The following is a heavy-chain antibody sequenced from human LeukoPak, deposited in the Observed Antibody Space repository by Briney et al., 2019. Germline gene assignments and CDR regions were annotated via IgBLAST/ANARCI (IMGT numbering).Heavy chain of an antibody. CDR1: GFTFSSYG. V-gene: IGHV3-15*01. J-gene: IGHJ5*02. D-gene: IGHD1-26*01. CDR2: IKSKTDGGTT. Sequence: KPGGSLRLSCAASGFTFSSYGMSGVRQAPGKGVEWVGRIKSKTDGGTTDYAAPVKGRFTISRDDSKTTLYLQMNSLKTEDTAVYYCTTVTRGIMGGTWGQGTLVTVSS. CDR3: TTVTRGIMGGT.